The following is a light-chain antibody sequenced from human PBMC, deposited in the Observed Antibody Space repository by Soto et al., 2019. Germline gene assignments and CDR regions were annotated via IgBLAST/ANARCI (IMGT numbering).Light chain of an antibody. CDR2: GAS. V-gene: IGKV3-20*01. CDR3: QQYGSSPT. CDR1: QSVSSNY. Sequence: DIVLTQSPGTLSLSPGERATLSCRASQSVSSNYFAWYQQTPGQAPRLLIYGASSRATGIPDRFSGSGSGTDFTLTISRLEPEDFAVYYCQQYGSSPTFGQGTKVEFK. J-gene: IGKJ1*01.